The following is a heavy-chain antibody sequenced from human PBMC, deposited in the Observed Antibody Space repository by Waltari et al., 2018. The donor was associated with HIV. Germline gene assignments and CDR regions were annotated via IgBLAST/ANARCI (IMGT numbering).Heavy chain of an antibody. J-gene: IGHJ4*01. Sequence: QLQLQESGPGLVKPSETLSLTCTVSGGSISSSSYYWGWIRQPPGKGLEWIGRIYYSGSTDYNPSLKGRVTISVETSKNQFSLKLSSVTAADTAVYYCAREGAVAGTSCDYWGQGTLVTVSS. D-gene: IGHD6-19*01. CDR2: IYYSGST. CDR3: AREGAVAGTSCDY. CDR1: GGSISSSSYY. V-gene: IGHV4-39*02.